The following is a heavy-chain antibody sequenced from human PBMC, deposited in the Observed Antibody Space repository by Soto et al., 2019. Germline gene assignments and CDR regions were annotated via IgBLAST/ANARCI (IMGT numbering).Heavy chain of an antibody. CDR2: ISYDGSNK. J-gene: IGHJ4*02. CDR3: ARGQIVVVTADSFDE. D-gene: IGHD2-21*02. Sequence: RLSCAASGFTFSSYAMHWVRQAPGKGLEWVAVISYDGSNKYYADSVKGRFTISRDNSKNTLYLQMNSLRAEDTAVYYCARGQIVVVTADSFDEWGQGTLGTVSS. V-gene: IGHV3-30-3*01. CDR1: GFTFSSYA.